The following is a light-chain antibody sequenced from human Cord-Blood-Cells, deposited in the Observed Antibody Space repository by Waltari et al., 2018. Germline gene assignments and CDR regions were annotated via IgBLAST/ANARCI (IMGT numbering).Light chain of an antibody. CDR3: QQYYSYPRT. CDR2: AAS. CDR1: QGISSY. Sequence: AIRMTQSPSSFSASTGDRVTITCRASQGISSYLAWYQQKPGKAPKLLIYAASTLQSGVPSRFSGSGSWTDFTLTISFLQSEDFATYYCQQYYSYPRTFGQGTKVEIK. V-gene: IGKV1-8*01. J-gene: IGKJ1*01.